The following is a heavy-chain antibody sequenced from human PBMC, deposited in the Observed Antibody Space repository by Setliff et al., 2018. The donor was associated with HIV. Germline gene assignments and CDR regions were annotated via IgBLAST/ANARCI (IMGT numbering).Heavy chain of an antibody. Sequence: GGSLRLSCAASGFTFTAHGMHWVRQAPDKGLEWVAFINYDENSEYYADSVKGRVTISRDNFRNTVDLQMNNLRAEDTAVYYCTTEDPWLRFGHWGQGTLVTVSS. V-gene: IGHV3-30*02. CDR1: GFTFTAHG. CDR2: INYDENSE. CDR3: TTEDPWLRFGH. D-gene: IGHD5-12*01. J-gene: IGHJ5*02.